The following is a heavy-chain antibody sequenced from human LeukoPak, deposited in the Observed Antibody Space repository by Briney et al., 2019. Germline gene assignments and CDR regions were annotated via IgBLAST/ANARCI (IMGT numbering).Heavy chain of an antibody. Sequence: SETLSLTCTVSGGSISSSSYYWGWIRQPPGKGLEWIGYIYYSGSTNYNPSLKSRVTISVDTSKNQFSLKLSSVTAADTAVYYCARDRWFDPWGQGTLVTVSS. CDR1: GGSISSSSYY. V-gene: IGHV4-61*01. CDR2: IYYSGST. J-gene: IGHJ5*02. CDR3: ARDRWFDP.